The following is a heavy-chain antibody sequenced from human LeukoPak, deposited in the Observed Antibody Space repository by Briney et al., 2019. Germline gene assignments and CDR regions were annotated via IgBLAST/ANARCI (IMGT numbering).Heavy chain of an antibody. D-gene: IGHD2-2*01. CDR1: GGSFSRYY. CDR3: ARGPFIVVVPAARAGYYYYGMDV. V-gene: IGHV4-34*01. Sequence: SETLSLTCAVYGGSFSRYYWSWIRQPPGKGLEWIGEINHSGSTNYNPSLKSRVTISVHTSKNQFSLKLSSVTAADTAVYYCARGPFIVVVPAARAGYYYYGMDVWGQGTTVTVSS. J-gene: IGHJ6*02. CDR2: INHSGST.